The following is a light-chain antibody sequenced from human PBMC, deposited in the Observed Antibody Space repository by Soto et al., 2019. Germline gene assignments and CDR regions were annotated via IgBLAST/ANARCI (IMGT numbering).Light chain of an antibody. V-gene: IGKV3-11*01. Sequence: EIVLTQSPATLSLSPGERATLSCRASQSVRSSLAWLQKKPGQAPRLLIYHASNRATGIPARFSGSGSGTDFTLTISSLEPEDFAVYYCQHRSSWPRTFGQGTKVEIK. CDR1: QSVRSS. CDR3: QHRSSWPRT. J-gene: IGKJ1*01. CDR2: HAS.